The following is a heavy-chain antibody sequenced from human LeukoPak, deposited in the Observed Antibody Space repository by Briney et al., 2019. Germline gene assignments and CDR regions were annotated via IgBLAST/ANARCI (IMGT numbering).Heavy chain of an antibody. V-gene: IGHV3-48*03. CDR3: ARKAKTRRAAGMNYYYYYYMDV. Sequence: GGSLRLSCAASGFTFSNYEMNWVRQAPGKGLEWVSYISSSGGTMYYADSVKGRFTISRDNAKNSLYLQMNSLRAEDTAVYYCARKAKTRRAAGMNYYYYYYMDVWGKGTTSPSP. D-gene: IGHD6-13*01. CDR1: GFTFSNYE. CDR2: ISSSGGTM. J-gene: IGHJ6*03.